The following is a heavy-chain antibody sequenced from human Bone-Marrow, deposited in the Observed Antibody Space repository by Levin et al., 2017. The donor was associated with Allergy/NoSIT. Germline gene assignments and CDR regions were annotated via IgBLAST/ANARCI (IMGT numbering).Heavy chain of an antibody. CDR1: GYTFTSYG. D-gene: IGHD3-22*01. V-gene: IGHV1-18*01. CDR2: ISAYNGNT. J-gene: IGHJ5*02. CDR3: ARDSNYYDSSGYYGYNWFDP. Sequence: ASVKVSCKASGYTFTSYGISWVRQAPGQGLEWMGWISAYNGNTNYAQKLQGRVTMTTDTSTSTAYMELRSLRSDDTAVYYCARDSNYYDSSGYYGYNWFDPWGQGTLVTVSS.